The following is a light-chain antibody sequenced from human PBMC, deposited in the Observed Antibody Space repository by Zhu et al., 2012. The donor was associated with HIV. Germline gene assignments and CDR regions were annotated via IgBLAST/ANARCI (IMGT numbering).Light chain of an antibody. J-gene: IGKJ1*01. Sequence: EIVLTQPPGTLSLSPGERATLSCRASQSVSFAYLAWYQQKPGQPPRLLIYGASNRATGIPDRFSGSGSGTDFTLTISRLEPEDFAVYYCQLYNYSRTFGQGTKVEIK. CDR1: QSVSFAY. CDR2: GAS. V-gene: IGKV3-20*01. CDR3: QLYNYSRT.